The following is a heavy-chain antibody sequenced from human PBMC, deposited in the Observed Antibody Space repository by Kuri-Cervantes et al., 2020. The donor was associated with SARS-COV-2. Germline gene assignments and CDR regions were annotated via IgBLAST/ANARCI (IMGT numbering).Heavy chain of an antibody. Sequence: GGSLRLSCAASGFTFSSYAMSWVRQAPGKGLEWVSAISGSGGSTYYADSVKGRFTISRDNSKNTLYLQMNSLRSDDTAVYYCSIRGLAGWFDPWGQGTLVTVSS. CDR3: SIRGLAGWFDP. V-gene: IGHV3-23*01. CDR2: ISGSGGST. D-gene: IGHD3-10*01. CDR1: GFTFSSYA. J-gene: IGHJ5*02.